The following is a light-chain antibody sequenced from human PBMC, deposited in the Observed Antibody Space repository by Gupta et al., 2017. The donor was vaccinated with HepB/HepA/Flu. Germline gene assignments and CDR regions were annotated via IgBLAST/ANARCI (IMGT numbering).Light chain of an antibody. Sequence: QSVLSQPPSASGTPGQRVTISCSGSSSNIGSNYVYWYQQVPGTAPKLLIYRNNKRPSGVPDRFSGSKSGTSASLAISGLRAEDEADYYCAAWDDSRSGLFGGGTKLTVL. V-gene: IGLV1-47*01. CDR3: AAWDDSRSGL. CDR1: SSNIGSNY. CDR2: RNN. J-gene: IGLJ3*02.